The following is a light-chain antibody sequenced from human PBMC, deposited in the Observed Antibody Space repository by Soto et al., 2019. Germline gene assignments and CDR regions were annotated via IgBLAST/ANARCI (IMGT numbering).Light chain of an antibody. V-gene: IGLV2-8*01. Sequence: QSALTQPPSASGSPGQSVTISCTGTSSDVGAYKYVSWYQQHPGKAPKLMIYADSERPSGVPDRFSGSKSGNTASLTVSGLQAEDEADYYCSSYADTNNLLFGGGTKLTVL. CDR2: ADS. J-gene: IGLJ2*01. CDR3: SSYADTNNLL. CDR1: SSDVGAYKY.